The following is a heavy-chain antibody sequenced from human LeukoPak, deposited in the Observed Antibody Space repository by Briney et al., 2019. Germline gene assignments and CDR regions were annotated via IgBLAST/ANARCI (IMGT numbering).Heavy chain of an antibody. Sequence: SETLSLTCTVSGGSISTYYWSWIRQPAGKGLEWIGRIYTTGSTNYNPSLKSRVTMSLDTSKNQFSLKLSSVTAADTAVYYCARRYSGYDYDYFDYWGQGTLVTVSS. J-gene: IGHJ4*02. CDR2: IYTTGST. D-gene: IGHD5-12*01. V-gene: IGHV4-4*07. CDR1: GGSISTYY. CDR3: ARRYSGYDYDYFDY.